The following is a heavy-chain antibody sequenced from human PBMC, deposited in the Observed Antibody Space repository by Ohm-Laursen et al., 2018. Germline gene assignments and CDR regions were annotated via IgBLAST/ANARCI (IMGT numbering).Heavy chain of an antibody. CDR3: AREELESSGWAD. CDR1: GFTFSTHY. V-gene: IGHV3-7*01. CDR2: IDPDGSGK. D-gene: IGHD6-19*01. Sequence: SLRLSCAASGFTFSTHYMTWVRQAPGKGLEWVAKIDPDGSGKYYVDSVKGRFTISRDNAKNTLYLQMNSLRAEDTAVYYCAREELESSGWADWGQGTLVTVSS. J-gene: IGHJ4*02.